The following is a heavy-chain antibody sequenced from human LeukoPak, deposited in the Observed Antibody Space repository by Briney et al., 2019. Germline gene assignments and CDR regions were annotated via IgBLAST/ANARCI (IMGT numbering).Heavy chain of an antibody. J-gene: IGHJ3*02. V-gene: IGHV4-39*07. CDR1: GGSISSSNYY. CDR2: IYYSGST. CDR3: ARRLPTWTTVVTPVHAFDI. Sequence: SETLSLTCIVSGGSISSSNYYWGWIRQPPGKGLEWIGNIYYSGSTYYNPSFKSRLTISVDTSKNQFSLKLSSVTAADTAVYYCARRLPTWTTVVTPVHAFDIWGQGTMVTVSS. D-gene: IGHD4-23*01.